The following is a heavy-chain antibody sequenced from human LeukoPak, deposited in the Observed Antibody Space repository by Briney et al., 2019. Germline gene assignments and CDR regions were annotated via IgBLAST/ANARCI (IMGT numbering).Heavy chain of an antibody. D-gene: IGHD6-6*01. V-gene: IGHV1-8*03. CDR1: GYTFTSYD. CDR3: ARGRRSSSTVSDY. Sequence: ASVTVSCKASGYTFTSYDINWVRQAPGQGLEWMGWMNPNSGNTGYAQKFQGRVTITRNTSISTAYMELSSLRSEDTAVYYCARGRRSSSTVSDYWGQGTLVTVSS. CDR2: MNPNSGNT. J-gene: IGHJ4*02.